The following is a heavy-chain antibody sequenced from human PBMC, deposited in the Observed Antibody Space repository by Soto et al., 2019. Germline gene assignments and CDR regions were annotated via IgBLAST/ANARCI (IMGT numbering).Heavy chain of an antibody. CDR2: IWYDGGNK. J-gene: IGHJ6*02. D-gene: IGHD2-8*01. V-gene: IGHV3-33*01. CDR3: ARDSREYCTNGVCYKYYYYGMDV. Sequence: PGGSLRLSCAASGFTFSSYGMHWVRQAPGKGLEWVAVIWYDGGNKYYADSVKGRFTISRDNSKNTLYLQMNSLRAEDTAVYYCARDSREYCTNGVCYKYYYYGMDVWGQGTTVTVSS. CDR1: GFTFSSYG.